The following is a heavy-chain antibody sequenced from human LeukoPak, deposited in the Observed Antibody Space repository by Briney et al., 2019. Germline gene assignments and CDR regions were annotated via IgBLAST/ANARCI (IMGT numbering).Heavy chain of an antibody. CDR1: GGSFSSGGYY. CDR3: ARGLTRIVQNAFDI. V-gene: IGHV4-31*11. D-gene: IGHD3-22*01. J-gene: IGHJ3*02. CDR2: VHYSGGT. Sequence: SQSLSLTRGVSGGSFSSGGYYTGWIRQSPGKGLEWIVYVHYSGGTYYNPSLRSGLTFSVDKSKNPFSLDLSSVTAADTAVYSCARGLTRIVQNAFDIWGQGTMLTVSS.